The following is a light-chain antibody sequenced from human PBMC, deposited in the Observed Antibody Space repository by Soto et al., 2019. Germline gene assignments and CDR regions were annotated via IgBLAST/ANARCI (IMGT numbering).Light chain of an antibody. Sequence: DNQKTQSPSSVCAYVGDRVNMTCRASQGVGGWLAWYQQKPGKVPKLLIYATSSLHSGVPSRFSGSGSGTDFTLSISSLQPEDFATYYCQQTHILLLAFGPEAKVAIK. CDR3: QQTHILLLA. V-gene: IGKV1-12*01. CDR2: ATS. J-gene: IGKJ3*01. CDR1: QGVGGW.